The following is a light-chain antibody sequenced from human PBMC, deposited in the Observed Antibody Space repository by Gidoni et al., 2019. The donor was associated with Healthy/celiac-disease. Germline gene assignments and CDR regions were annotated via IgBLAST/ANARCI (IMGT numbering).Light chain of an antibody. CDR1: QSVSSY. CDR3: QQRSNWSLT. J-gene: IGKJ3*01. V-gene: IGKV3-11*01. CDR2: DAS. Sequence: EIVLTQSPATLSLSPGERATLSSRASQSVSSYLAWYQQKPGQAPRLLIYDASNRATGIPARFSGSGSGTDFTLTISSLEPDDFAVYYCQQRSNWSLTFGPGTKVEIK.